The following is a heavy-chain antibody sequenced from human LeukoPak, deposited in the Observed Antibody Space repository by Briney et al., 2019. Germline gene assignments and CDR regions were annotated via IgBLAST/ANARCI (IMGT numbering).Heavy chain of an antibody. CDR3: ARGTVLAAAGTRDFDY. V-gene: IGHV4-34*01. CDR2: INHSGST. Sequence: SETLSLTCAVYGGSFSGCYWSWIRQPPGKGLEWIGEINHSGSTNYNPSLKSRVTISVDTSKNQFSLKLSSVTAADTAVYYCARGTVLAAAGTRDFDYWGQGTLVTVSS. J-gene: IGHJ4*02. D-gene: IGHD6-13*01. CDR1: GGSFSGCY.